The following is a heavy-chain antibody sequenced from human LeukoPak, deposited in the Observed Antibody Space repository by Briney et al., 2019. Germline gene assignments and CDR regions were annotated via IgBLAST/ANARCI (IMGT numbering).Heavy chain of an antibody. J-gene: IGHJ4*02. V-gene: IGHV1-2*02. CDR3: ARVSSRYYDSSGYLQRFDY. D-gene: IGHD3-22*01. Sequence: ASVKVSCKASGYVFTGYCIHWVRQAPGQGLEWLGWINPNSAITNYAQTFQGRVTMTRDTSISTAYMELSSLRSDDTAVYYCARVSSRYYDSSGYLQRFDYWGQGTLVTVSS. CDR2: INPNSAIT. CDR1: GYVFTGYC.